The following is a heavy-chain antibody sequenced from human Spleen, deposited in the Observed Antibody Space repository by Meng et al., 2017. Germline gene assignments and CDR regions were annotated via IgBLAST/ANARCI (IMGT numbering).Heavy chain of an antibody. CDR3: VRDEDISAAGKLFGDY. V-gene: IGHV1-2*06. J-gene: IGHJ4*02. Sequence: QVELVQAGAEVKKPGASVKVSCTPSGYTFTAYYIHWVRRAPGQGLDGMGRIDPNSGVTEYAQKFQGRVTMTGDTSISTAYMELSKLRSDDTAIYYCVRDEDISAAGKLFGDYWGQGTLVTVSS. CDR1: GYTFTAYY. CDR2: IDPNSGVT. D-gene: IGHD6-13*01.